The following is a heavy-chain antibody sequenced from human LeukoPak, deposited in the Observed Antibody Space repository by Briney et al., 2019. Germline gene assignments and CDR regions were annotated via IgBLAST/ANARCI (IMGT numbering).Heavy chain of an antibody. J-gene: IGHJ4*02. V-gene: IGHV3-15*01. D-gene: IGHD2-8*01. CDR1: GFTFSNAW. Sequence: GGSLRLSCAASGFTFSNAWMSWVRQAPGKGLEWVRRIKSKTDGGTTDYAAPVKGRFTISRDDSKNTLYLQMNSLKTEDTAVYYCTTDGSTEDCTNGVCYEKTIDYWGQGTLVTVSS. CDR2: IKSKTDGGTT. CDR3: TTDGSTEDCTNGVCYEKTIDY.